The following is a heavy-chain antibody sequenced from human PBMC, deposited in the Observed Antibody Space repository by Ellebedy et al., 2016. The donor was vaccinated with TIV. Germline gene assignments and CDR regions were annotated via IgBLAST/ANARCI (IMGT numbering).Heavy chain of an antibody. CDR1: GFTFSSYA. CDR3: AKDERVYSGSYYY. V-gene: IGHV3-23*01. Sequence: PGGSLRLSSAASGFTFSSYAMSWVRQAPGKGLEWVSAISGSGGSTYYADSVKGRFTISRDNSKNTLYLQMNSLRAEDTAVYYCAKDERVYSGSYYYWGQGTLVTVSS. CDR2: ISGSGGST. J-gene: IGHJ4*02. D-gene: IGHD1-26*01.